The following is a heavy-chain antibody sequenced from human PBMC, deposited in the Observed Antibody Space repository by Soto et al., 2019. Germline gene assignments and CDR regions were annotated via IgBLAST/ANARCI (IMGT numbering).Heavy chain of an antibody. CDR2: ISYTGST. Sequence: QVQLQESGPGLLQPSETLSLTCTVSGGSIINYYWSWVRQSPGKGLEWIAYISYTGSTNYNPSLKSQATIEVYTSTNQFSRNLSSVTAADSAVYYCARDGSSGGMDVWGQGTTVTVSS. V-gene: IGHV4-59*01. CDR1: GGSIINYY. CDR3: ARDGSSGGMDV. J-gene: IGHJ6*02. D-gene: IGHD3-10*01.